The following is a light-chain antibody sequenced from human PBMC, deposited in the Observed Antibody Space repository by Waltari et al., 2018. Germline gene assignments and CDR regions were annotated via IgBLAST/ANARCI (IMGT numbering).Light chain of an antibody. CDR1: QSVSSSY. CDR2: DAS. CDR3: HQYGSSPT. J-gene: IGKJ2*01. Sequence: EIVLTQSPGPLSLSPGARATPSCRASQSVSSSYLAWYQQKPGQAPSLLIYDASTRATGIPDRFSGGGSGTDFTLTIGRLEPEDFAVYYCHQYGSSPTFGQGTKLEIK. V-gene: IGKV3-20*01.